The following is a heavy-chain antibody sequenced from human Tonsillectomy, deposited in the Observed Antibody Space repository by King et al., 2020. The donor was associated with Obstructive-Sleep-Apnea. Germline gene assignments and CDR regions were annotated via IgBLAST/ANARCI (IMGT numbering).Heavy chain of an antibody. J-gene: IGHJ4*02. V-gene: IGHV4-39*07. CDR2: IYYSGRT. CDR3: ARRYSSSWYS. D-gene: IGHD6-13*01. Sequence: LQLQESGPGLVKPSETLSLTCTVSGGSISSSSYYWGWIRQPPRKGLEWIGSIYYSGRTYSNPSPKSRVTISVDTSQNQCSLKLSSVTAADTAVYYCARRYSSSWYSWGQGTLVTVSS. CDR1: GGSISSSSYY.